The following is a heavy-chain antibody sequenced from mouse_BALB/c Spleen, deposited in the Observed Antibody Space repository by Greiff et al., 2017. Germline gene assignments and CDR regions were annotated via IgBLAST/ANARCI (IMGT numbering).Heavy chain of an antibody. CDR3: ARSGGNDGWFAD. D-gene: IGHD2-2*01. Sequence: VQLQESGAELAKPGASVKMSCKASGYTFTSYWMHWVKQRPGQGLEWIGYINPSTGYTEYNQKVKDKATLTADNSSSTAYMQLSSLTSADSAVFDGARSGGNDGWFADWGQGTLVTVAA. V-gene: IGHV1-7*01. CDR2: INPSTGYT. J-gene: IGHJ3*01. CDR1: GYTFTSYW.